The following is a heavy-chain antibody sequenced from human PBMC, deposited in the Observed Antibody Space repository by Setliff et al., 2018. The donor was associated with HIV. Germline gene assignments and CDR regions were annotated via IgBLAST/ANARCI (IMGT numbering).Heavy chain of an antibody. Sequence: LRLSCAASGFSFSDHAMSWVRRAPGMGLEWLSVVLRGGSPTYSADSVKGRFTISRDDSKNTVYLEMRSLRAEDTAVYFCAKYTRDGSIFYYMDVWGKGTTVTVSS. CDR1: GFSFSDHA. CDR2: VLRGGSPT. V-gene: IGHV3-23*03. D-gene: IGHD3-3*01. J-gene: IGHJ6*03. CDR3: AKYTRDGSIFYYMDV.